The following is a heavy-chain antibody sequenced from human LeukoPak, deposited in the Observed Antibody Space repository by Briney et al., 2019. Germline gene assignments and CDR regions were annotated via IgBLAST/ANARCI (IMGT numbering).Heavy chain of an antibody. CDR2: ISAYNGNT. CDR1: GGTFSSYA. J-gene: IGHJ6*02. Sequence: ASVKVSCKASGGTFSSYAISWVRQAPGQGLEWMGWISAYNGNTNYAQKLQGRVTMTTDTSTSTAHMELRSLRSDDTAVYYCARDDAGYYYYYGMDVWGQGTTVTVSS. CDR3: ARDDAGYYYYYGMDV. D-gene: IGHD1-14*01. V-gene: IGHV1-18*01.